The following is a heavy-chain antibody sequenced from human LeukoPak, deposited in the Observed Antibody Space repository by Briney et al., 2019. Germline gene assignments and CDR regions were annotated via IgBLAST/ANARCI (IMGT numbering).Heavy chain of an antibody. CDR2: ISGSGGST. CDR1: GFTFSSYA. CDR3: AKVCSGGYYAFDI. V-gene: IGHV3-23*01. J-gene: IGHJ3*02. Sequence: SGGSLRLSCAASGFTFSSYAMSWVRQAPGKWLEWVSAISGSGGSTYYADSVKGRFTISRDNSKNTLYLQMNSLRAEDTAVYYCAKVCSGGYYAFDIWGQGTMVTVSS. D-gene: IGHD1-26*01.